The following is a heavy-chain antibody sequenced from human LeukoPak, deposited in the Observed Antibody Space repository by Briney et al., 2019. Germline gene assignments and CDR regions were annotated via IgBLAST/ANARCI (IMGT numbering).Heavy chain of an antibody. CDR1: GGSISSSIYY. CDR3: ATPGYSSSWSAYYYGMDV. Sequence: SETLSLTCTVSGGSISSSIYYWGWIRQPPGKGLEWIGTIYYSGTTYYNPSLKSRVTISIDTSKNQFSLKLNSVTAADTAVYYCATPGYSSSWSAYYYGMDVWGQGTTVTVSS. J-gene: IGHJ6*02. CDR2: IYYSGTT. D-gene: IGHD6-13*01. V-gene: IGHV4-39*01.